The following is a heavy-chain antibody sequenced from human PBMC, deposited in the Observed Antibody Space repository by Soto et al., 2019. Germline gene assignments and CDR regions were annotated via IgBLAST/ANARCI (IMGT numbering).Heavy chain of an antibody. V-gene: IGHV3-9*01. J-gene: IGHJ3*02. CDR2: ISWNSGSI. Sequence: LRLSCAASGFTFDDYAMHWVRQAPGKGLEWVSGISWNSGSIGYADSVKGRFTISRDNAKNSLYLQMNSLRSEDTAIYYCARAQPNSNSWKDAFDIWGQGTMVTVSS. CDR1: GFTFDDYA. CDR3: ARAQPNSNSWKDAFDI. D-gene: IGHD6-13*01.